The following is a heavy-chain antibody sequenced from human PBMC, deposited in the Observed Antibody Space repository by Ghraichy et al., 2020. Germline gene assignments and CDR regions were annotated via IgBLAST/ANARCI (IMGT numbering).Heavy chain of an antibody. V-gene: IGHV4-59*01. CDR2: IYYSGSI. CDR1: GGSINNYF. CDR3: ARDKKGVNKSRLYAMDV. Sequence: SETLSLTCTVSGGSINNYFWHWIRQPPGKGLEWIGYIYYSGSINYNYNSSLKSRVTTSLDTSKNEFSLQLSSVTAADTAVYYCARDKKGVNKSRLYAMDVWGQGTTVTVSS. D-gene: IGHD2-21*01. J-gene: IGHJ6*02.